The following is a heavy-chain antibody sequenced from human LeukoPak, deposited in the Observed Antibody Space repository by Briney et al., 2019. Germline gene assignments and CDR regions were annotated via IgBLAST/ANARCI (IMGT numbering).Heavy chain of an antibody. CDR1: GGSISSYY. V-gene: IGHV4-59*01. J-gene: IGHJ5*02. CDR2: IYYSGST. Sequence: PSETLSLTCTVSGGSISSYYWSWIRQPPGKGLEWIGYIYYSGSTNYNPSLKSRVTISVDTSKNQFSLKLSSVTAADTAVYYCARGYIYSNYGFDPWGQGTLVTVSS. D-gene: IGHD4-11*01. CDR3: ARGYIYSNYGFDP.